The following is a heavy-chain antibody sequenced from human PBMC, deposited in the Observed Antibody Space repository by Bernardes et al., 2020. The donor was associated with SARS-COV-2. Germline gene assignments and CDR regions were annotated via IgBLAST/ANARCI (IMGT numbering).Heavy chain of an antibody. J-gene: IGHJ5*02. CDR2: IYYSGST. Sequence: SETLSLTCTVSGGSISSYYWSWIRQPPGKGLEWIGYIYYSGSTNYNPSLKSRVTISVDTSKNQFSLKLSSVTAADTAVYYCARGPAFTYYYGSGSYKWFDPWGQGTLVTVSS. CDR1: GGSISSYY. V-gene: IGHV4-59*12. CDR3: ARGPAFTYYYGSGSYKWFDP. D-gene: IGHD3-10*01.